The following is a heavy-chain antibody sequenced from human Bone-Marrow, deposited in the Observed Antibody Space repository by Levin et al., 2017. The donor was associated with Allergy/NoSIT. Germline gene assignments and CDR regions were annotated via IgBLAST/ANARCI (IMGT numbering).Heavy chain of an antibody. CDR1: GFTFTRYW. CDR2: IKQDGSET. V-gene: IGHV3-7*03. D-gene: IGHD3-3*01. Sequence: PGESLKISCAASGFTFTRYWMTWIRQAPGKGLEWVANIKQDGSETYYVDSVKGRFTISRDNAKNSLFLQMSSVRAEDTAVYYCARHMYFDFWSPYFYWGQGTPVTVSS. CDR3: ARHMYFDFWSPYFY. J-gene: IGHJ4*02.